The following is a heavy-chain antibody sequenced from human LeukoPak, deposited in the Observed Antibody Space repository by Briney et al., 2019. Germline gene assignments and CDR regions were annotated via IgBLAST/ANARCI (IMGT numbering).Heavy chain of an antibody. CDR2: ISSSSSYI. V-gene: IGHV3-21*01. D-gene: IGHD5-24*01. CDR1: GFTFSSYS. J-gene: IGHJ4*02. CDR3: ARDRDM. Sequence: GGSVRLSCAPSGFTFSSYSMHWVRQATGRGLEWVSSISSSSSYIYYAGSVKGRFTISRDNAKNSLYLQMNGLGAEDTAVYYCARDRDMWGQGTLVTVSS.